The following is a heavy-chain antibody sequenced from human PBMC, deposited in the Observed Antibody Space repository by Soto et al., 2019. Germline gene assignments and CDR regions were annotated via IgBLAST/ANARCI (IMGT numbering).Heavy chain of an antibody. V-gene: IGHV3-23*01. Sequence: GGSLRLSCAASGFTFSSYAMSWVRQAPGKGLEWVSAISGSDGSTYYADSVKGRFTISRDNSKNTLYLQMNSLRAEDTAVYYCAMQRVGDYGDYPYYFDYWGQGTLVTVSS. CDR3: AMQRVGDYGDYPYYFDY. CDR1: GFTFSSYA. CDR2: ISGSDGST. D-gene: IGHD4-17*01. J-gene: IGHJ4*02.